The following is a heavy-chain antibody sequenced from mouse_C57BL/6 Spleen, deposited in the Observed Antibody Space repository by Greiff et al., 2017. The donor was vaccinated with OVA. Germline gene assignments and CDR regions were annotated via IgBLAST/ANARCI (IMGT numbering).Heavy chain of an antibody. D-gene: IGHD1-1*01. V-gene: IGHV1-59*01. Sequence: QVHVKQPGAELVRPGTSVKLSCKASGYTFTSYWMHWVKQRPGQGLEWIGVIDPSDSYTNYNQKFKGKATLTVDTSSSTAYMQLSSLTSEDSAVYYCASPYYGSPSWFAYWGQGTLVTVSA. CDR1: GYTFTSYW. CDR2: IDPSDSYT. J-gene: IGHJ3*01. CDR3: ASPYYGSPSWFAY.